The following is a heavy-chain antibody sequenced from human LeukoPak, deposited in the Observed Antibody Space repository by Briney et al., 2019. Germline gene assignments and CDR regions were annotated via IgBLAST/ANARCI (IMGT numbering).Heavy chain of an antibody. V-gene: IGHV4-59*01. CDR2: IYYSGST. CDR1: GGSISSYY. D-gene: IGHD6-19*01. Sequence: PSETLSLTCTVSGGSISSYYWSWIRQPPGKGLEWIGYIYYSGSTNYNPSLKSRVTISVDTSKNQFSLKLSSETAADTAVYYCARGQWPGDYYYGMDVWGQGTTVTVSS. J-gene: IGHJ6*02. CDR3: ARGQWPGDYYYGMDV.